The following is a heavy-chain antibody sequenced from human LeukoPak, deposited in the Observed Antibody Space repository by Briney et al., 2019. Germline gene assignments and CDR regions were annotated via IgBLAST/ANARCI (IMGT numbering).Heavy chain of an antibody. CDR2: ISGSGGST. J-gene: IGHJ4*02. Sequence: GRSLRLSCEASGFTFTHYAMHWVRQAPGKGLEWVSAISGSGGSTYYADSVKGRFTISRDNSKNTLYLQMNSLRAEDTAVYYCAKRFTRGYSGYDSSDYWGQGTLVTVSS. V-gene: IGHV3-23*01. CDR3: AKRFTRGYSGYDSSDY. CDR1: GFTFTHYA. D-gene: IGHD5-12*01.